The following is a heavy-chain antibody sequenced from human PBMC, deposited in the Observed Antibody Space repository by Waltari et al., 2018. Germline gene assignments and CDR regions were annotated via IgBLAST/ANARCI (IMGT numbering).Heavy chain of an antibody. CDR2: TYPGYSYT. CDR1: GYSFANYW. J-gene: IGHJ4*02. CDR3: ARRGSSYGHTDY. Sequence: EVQLVQSGAEVKKPGESLKISCKGSGYSFANYWIGWVRQMPGKGLEWLGITYPGYSYTRYSPSFQGQVTISVDGSISTAYLQWSSLKASDTAIFYCARRGSSYGHTDYWGQGTLVTVSS. D-gene: IGHD3-22*01. V-gene: IGHV5-51*01.